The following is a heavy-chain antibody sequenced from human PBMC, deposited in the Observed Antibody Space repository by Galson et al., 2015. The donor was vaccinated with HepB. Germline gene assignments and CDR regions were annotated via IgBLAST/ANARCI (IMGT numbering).Heavy chain of an antibody. Sequence: SVKVSCKASGGTFSSYAISWVRQAPGQGLEWMGRIIPILGIANYAQKFQGRVTITADKSTSTAYMELSSLRSEDTAVYYCARMESGYYSDRNDYWGQGTLVTVSS. CDR3: ARMESGYYSDRNDY. V-gene: IGHV1-69*04. J-gene: IGHJ4*02. CDR2: IIPILGIA. D-gene: IGHD3-22*01. CDR1: GGTFSSYA.